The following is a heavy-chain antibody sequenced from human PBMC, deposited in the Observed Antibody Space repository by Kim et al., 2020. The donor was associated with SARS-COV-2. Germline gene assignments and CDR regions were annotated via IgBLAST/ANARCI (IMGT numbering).Heavy chain of an antibody. CDR1: GFTFYDYW. D-gene: IGHD2-15*01. J-gene: IGHJ6*03. Sequence: GGSLRLSCAASGFTFYDYWMTWVRQAPGKGLEWVANIRQDGSETFYVDSVKGRFTISRDNAKTSLYLQMNNLRAEDTAVYYCARDYWSPGAVWGRGTTVT. CDR3: ARDYWSPGAV. V-gene: IGHV3-7*03. CDR2: IRQDGSET.